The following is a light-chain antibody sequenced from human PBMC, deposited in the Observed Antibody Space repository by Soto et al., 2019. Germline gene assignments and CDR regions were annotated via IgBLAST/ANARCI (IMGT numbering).Light chain of an antibody. J-gene: IGKJ1*01. Sequence: DIQMTQSPSTLSGSVGDRFTITCRASQTISSWLAWYQQKPGKAPKLLIYAASSLQSGVPSRFSGSGSGTDFTLTVSSLQPEDFATYFCQQSYSTPRTFGQGTKVDIK. CDR2: AAS. V-gene: IGKV1-39*01. CDR3: QQSYSTPRT. CDR1: QTISSW.